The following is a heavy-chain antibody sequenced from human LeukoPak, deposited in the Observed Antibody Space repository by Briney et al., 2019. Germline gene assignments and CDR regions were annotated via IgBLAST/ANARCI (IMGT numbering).Heavy chain of an antibody. CDR3: ARIHRYCSGGACYVLDN. CDR1: GGSFSGYY. Sequence: PSETLSLTCAVYGGSFSGYYWSWIRQPPGKGGEWIGEINHSGSTNYNPSLKSRVTISVDTSKNQFSLKLSYVTAAHTAVYYCARIHRYCSGGACYVLDNWGQGTLVAVSS. J-gene: IGHJ4*02. CDR2: INHSGST. V-gene: IGHV4-34*01. D-gene: IGHD2-15*01.